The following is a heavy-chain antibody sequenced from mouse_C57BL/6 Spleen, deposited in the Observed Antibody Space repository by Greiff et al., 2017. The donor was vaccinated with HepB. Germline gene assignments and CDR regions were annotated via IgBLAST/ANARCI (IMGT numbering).Heavy chain of an antibody. CDR2: IWRGGST. J-gene: IGHJ3*01. CDR1: GFSFTSYG. D-gene: IGHD1-1*01. CDR3: AKNAITTVPGAY. V-gene: IGHV2-5*01. Sequence: VKLVESGPGLVQPSQSLSITCTVSGFSFTSYGVHWVRQSPGKGLEWLGVIWRGGSTDYNAAFMSRLSITKDNSKSQVFFKMNSLQADDTAIYYCAKNAITTVPGAYWGQGTLVTVSA.